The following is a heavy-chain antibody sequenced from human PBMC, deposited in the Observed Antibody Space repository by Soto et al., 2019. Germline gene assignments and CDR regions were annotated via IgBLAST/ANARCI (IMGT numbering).Heavy chain of an antibody. Sequence: LSLTCAVSGGSISSSNWWSWVRQPPGKGLEWIGEIYHSGSTNYNPSLKSRVTISVDKSKNQFSLKLSSVTAADTAVYYCASNVLLWFGSGLGYYYYYRMDVWGQGTTVTVSS. CDR1: GGSISSSNW. J-gene: IGHJ6*02. V-gene: IGHV4-4*02. CDR2: IYHSGST. CDR3: ASNVLLWFGSGLGYYYYYRMDV. D-gene: IGHD3-10*01.